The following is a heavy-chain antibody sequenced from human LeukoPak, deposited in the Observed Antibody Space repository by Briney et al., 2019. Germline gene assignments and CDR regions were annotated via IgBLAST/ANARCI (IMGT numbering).Heavy chain of an antibody. D-gene: IGHD2-2*01. Sequence: GGSLRLSCAASGFTFSTYSMNWVRQAPGKGLEWVSSISSSSNYIFYADSVKGRFTISRNNAKNSLYLQMNSLRAEDTAVYYCAREGYCSSTSCYYFDYWGQGTLVTVSS. CDR1: GFTFSTYS. CDR2: ISSSSNYI. J-gene: IGHJ4*02. CDR3: AREGYCSSTSCYYFDY. V-gene: IGHV3-21*01.